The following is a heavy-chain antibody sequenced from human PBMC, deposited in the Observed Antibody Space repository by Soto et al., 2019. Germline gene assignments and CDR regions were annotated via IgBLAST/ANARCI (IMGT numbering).Heavy chain of an antibody. V-gene: IGHV3-15*07. CDR3: TTGSVEGY. CDR2: IKTKTQGETT. CDR1: GFTISGAW. J-gene: IGHJ4*02. Sequence: EVQLVESGGSLVKPGGSLRLSCAASGFTISGAWMKWVRQAPGKGLEWVGRIKTKTQGETTDYAAPVKGRFTISRDDSENTLSLHMNSLKIEDTAVYYCTTGSVEGYWGQGTLVTVSS. D-gene: IGHD1-26*01.